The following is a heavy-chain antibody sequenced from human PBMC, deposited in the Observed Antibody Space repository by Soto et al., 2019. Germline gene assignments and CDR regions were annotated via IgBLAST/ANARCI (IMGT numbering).Heavy chain of an antibody. D-gene: IGHD3-22*01. CDR3: ATLHSFDYYDSSGYYYQGDY. V-gene: IGHV3-23*01. J-gene: IGHJ4*02. Sequence: PGGSLRLSCAASGFTFSSYAMSWVRQAPGKGLGWVSAISGSGGSTYYADSVKGRFTISRDNSKNTLYLQMNSLRAEDTAVYYCATLHSFDYYDSSGYYYQGDYWGQGTLVTVSS. CDR2: ISGSGGST. CDR1: GFTFSSYA.